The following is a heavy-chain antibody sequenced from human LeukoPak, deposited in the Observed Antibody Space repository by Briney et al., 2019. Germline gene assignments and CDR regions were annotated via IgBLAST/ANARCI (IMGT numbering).Heavy chain of an antibody. V-gene: IGHV3-23*01. CDR2: ITAGGDTP. CDR1: GFTFSSNA. D-gene: IGHD3-22*01. Sequence: GGSLRLSCAASGFTFSSNAMTWVRQAPGKGLECVSAITAGGDTPYYADSVRGRFTISRDNSRNTLYLQLNNLRAEDTAIYYCAKAYGTNGYYQLPIDFWGQGTLVTVSS. CDR3: AKAYGTNGYYQLPIDF. J-gene: IGHJ4*02.